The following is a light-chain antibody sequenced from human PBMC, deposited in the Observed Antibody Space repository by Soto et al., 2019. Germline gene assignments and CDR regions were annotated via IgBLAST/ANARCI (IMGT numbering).Light chain of an antibody. Sequence: DIVMTQTPLSSPVTLGQPASISCRSSQSLVHGDGNTYLSWLQQRPGQPPRLLIYKISKRSSGVPDRFRGSWAGTDFTLKISKVEAEDVGVYYCMQATQFPGTFGQGTRLEIK. CDR1: QSLVHGDGNTY. CDR3: MQATQFPGT. CDR2: KIS. V-gene: IGKV2-24*01. J-gene: IGKJ2*01.